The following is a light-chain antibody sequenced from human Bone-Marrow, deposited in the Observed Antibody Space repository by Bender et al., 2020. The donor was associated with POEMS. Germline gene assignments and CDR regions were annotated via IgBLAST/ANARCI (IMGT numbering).Light chain of an antibody. J-gene: IGLJ2*01. Sequence: SYEVTQPPSVSVSPGQTASITCSGDDLGDKYVAWYQQKPGQSPVLVIYQDTKRPSGIPERFSGSNSGNTATLTIGGTQAMDEADYYCHAWDTYSVIFGGGTKLTVL. CDR3: HAWDTYSVI. CDR1: DLGDKY. V-gene: IGLV3-1*01. CDR2: QDT.